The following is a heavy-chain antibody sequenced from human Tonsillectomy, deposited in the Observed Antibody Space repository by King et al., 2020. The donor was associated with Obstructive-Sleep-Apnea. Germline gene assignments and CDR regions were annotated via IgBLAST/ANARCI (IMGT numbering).Heavy chain of an antibody. D-gene: IGHD3-10*01. V-gene: IGHV3-7*03. CDR2: INQDGSTI. Sequence: VQLVESGGGLVQPGGSLRLSCTVSRFSFSSSWMTWVRQAPGKGLEWLGNINQDGSTINYVDSVKGRFTIPRDNAKNSLYLQMNSLRAEDTALYYCPRDAVFGALDYWDQGTLVTVSS. CDR1: RFSFSSSW. CDR3: PRDAVFGALDY. J-gene: IGHJ4*02.